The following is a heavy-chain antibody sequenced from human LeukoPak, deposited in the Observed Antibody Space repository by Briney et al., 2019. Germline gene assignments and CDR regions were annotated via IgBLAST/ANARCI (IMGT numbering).Heavy chain of an antibody. CDR2: INYSGST. CDR1: GGSISSYY. Sequence: SETLSLTCTVSGGSISSYYWSWIRQPPGRGLEWIGYINYSGSTNYNPSLKSRVTISVDTSKNQFSLKLRSVTAADTAVYYCARGESGYDPFDYWGQGTLVTVSS. D-gene: IGHD5-12*01. CDR3: ARGESGYDPFDY. J-gene: IGHJ4*02. V-gene: IGHV4-59*01.